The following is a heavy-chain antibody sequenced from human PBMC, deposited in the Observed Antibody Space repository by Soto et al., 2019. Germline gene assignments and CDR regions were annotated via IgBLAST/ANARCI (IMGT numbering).Heavy chain of an antibody. CDR1: GITYNTYA. Sequence: QVQLVQSGAEIKKPGASVKLSCKASGITYNTYAIHWVRQAPGQGLEWMGWINAGNGDTRYSQNFQGRVTLTRDTSASTVYMDLGSLKSEDTGVYYCARAISGYVTWGHGTLVTVSS. J-gene: IGHJ4*01. CDR3: ARAISGYVT. CDR2: INAGNGDT. D-gene: IGHD5-12*01. V-gene: IGHV1-3*01.